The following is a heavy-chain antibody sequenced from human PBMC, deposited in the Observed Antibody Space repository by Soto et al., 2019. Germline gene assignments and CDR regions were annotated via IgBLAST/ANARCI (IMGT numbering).Heavy chain of an antibody. J-gene: IGHJ4*02. D-gene: IGHD2-21*02. CDR2: IFHSGST. CDR1: GGSISSSNW. V-gene: IGHV4-4*03. Sequence: PPETLSLTCAVSGGSISSSNWWTWVRQPPGKGLEWVAEIFHSGSTNYNPSLKSRVTISVDKSKNQFSLKLTSVTAADTAVYYCARDSESCGGDCYYLAYWGQGTLVTVSS. CDR3: ARDSESCGGDCYYLAY.